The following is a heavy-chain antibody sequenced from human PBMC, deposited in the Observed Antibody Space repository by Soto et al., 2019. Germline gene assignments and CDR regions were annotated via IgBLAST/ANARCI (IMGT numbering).Heavy chain of an antibody. CDR2: ISPSGGST. D-gene: IGHD3-22*01. CDR1: GYTFTSYY. Sequence: ASVKVSCKASGYTFTSYYMHWVRQAPGQGLEWMGIISPSGGSTSYAQKFQGRVTMTRDTSTSTVYMELSSLRSEDTAVYYCAREGGYYFATPYYFDYWGQGTLVTVSS. J-gene: IGHJ4*02. V-gene: IGHV1-46*01. CDR3: AREGGYYFATPYYFDY.